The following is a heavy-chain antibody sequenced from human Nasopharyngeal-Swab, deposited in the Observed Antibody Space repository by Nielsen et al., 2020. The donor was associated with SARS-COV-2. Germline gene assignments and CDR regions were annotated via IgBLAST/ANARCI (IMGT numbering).Heavy chain of an antibody. D-gene: IGHD2-21*01. Sequence: GESLKISCAASGFTFSDYYMSWIRQAPGKGLEWVSYISSSSSYTNYADSVKGRFTISRDNAKNSLYLQMNSLRAEDTAVYYCAREGHIVVPKAFDYWGQGTLATVSS. J-gene: IGHJ4*02. CDR1: GFTFSDYY. CDR3: AREGHIVVPKAFDY. CDR2: ISSSSSYT. V-gene: IGHV3-11*05.